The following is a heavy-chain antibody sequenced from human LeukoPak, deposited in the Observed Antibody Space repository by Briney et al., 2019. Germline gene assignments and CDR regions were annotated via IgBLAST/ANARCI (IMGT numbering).Heavy chain of an antibody. Sequence: GGSLRLSCAASGFTFSSYGMHWVRQAPGKGLEWVAFIRYDGSNKYYADSVKGRFTISRDNSKNTLYLQMNSLRAEDTAVYYCAKDEELSYYDSSGYFNWGQGTLVIVSS. V-gene: IGHV3-30*02. CDR1: GFTFSSYG. CDR2: IRYDGSNK. D-gene: IGHD3-22*01. J-gene: IGHJ4*02. CDR3: AKDEELSYYDSSGYFN.